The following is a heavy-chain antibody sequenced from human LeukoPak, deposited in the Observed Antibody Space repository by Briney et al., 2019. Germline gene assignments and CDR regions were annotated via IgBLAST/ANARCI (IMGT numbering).Heavy chain of an antibody. CDR2: ISVSGGTT. Sequence: GGSLRLSCAASGLTFSSYAMSWVRQAPGKGLEWVLAISVSGGTTYYADSVRGRFTISRDNSKNTLYLQMNSLRDEDTALYYCAKDSSQHDSWGQGTLVTVSS. J-gene: IGHJ4*02. CDR1: GLTFSSYA. V-gene: IGHV3-23*01. CDR3: AKDSSQHDS.